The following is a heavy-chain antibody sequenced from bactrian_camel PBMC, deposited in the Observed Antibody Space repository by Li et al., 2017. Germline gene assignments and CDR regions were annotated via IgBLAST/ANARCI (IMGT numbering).Heavy chain of an antibody. CDR3: ATRYAGGYGY. J-gene: IGHJ4*01. Sequence: QLVESGGGSVQTGGSLRLSCVVSGHSRGSNCVGWYRLPPGRAPAEREGIAAIRRSGGETWYAGSVKGRFTISRDNAKNTVCLQLNSLKTEDTALYYCATRYAGGYGYWGQGTQVTVS. V-gene: IGHV3S56*01. CDR1: GHSRGSNC. CDR2: IRRSGGET. D-gene: IGHD1*01.